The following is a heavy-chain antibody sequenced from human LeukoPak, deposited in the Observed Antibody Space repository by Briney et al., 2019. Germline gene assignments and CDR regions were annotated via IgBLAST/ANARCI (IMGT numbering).Heavy chain of an antibody. D-gene: IGHD4-11*01. CDR1: GFTFSSYA. Sequence: GGSLRLSCAASGFTFSSYAMHWVRQAPGKGLEWVAVISYDGSNKYYADSVKGRFTISRDNSKNTLYLQVNSLRAEDTAVYYCARELHYAFDIWGQGTMVTVTS. CDR2: ISYDGSNK. J-gene: IGHJ3*02. V-gene: IGHV3-30*01. CDR3: ARELHYAFDI.